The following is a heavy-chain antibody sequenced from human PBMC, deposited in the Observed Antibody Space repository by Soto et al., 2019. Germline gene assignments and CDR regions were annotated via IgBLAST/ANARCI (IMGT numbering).Heavy chain of an antibody. J-gene: IGHJ6*01. V-gene: IGHV3-7*01. D-gene: IGHD6-13*01. CDR3: ARDRGSSWPYYYYGMDV. CDR2: IKQDGSQK. CDR1: GFTLSSHW. Sequence: GGSLRLSCVGSGFTLSSHWMSWVRQAPGKGLEWVASIKQDGSQKNYVDSVKGRYTISRDNAENSVYLQMNSLRAEDTAVYYCARDRGSSWPYYYYGMDVWGQGTTVTLSS.